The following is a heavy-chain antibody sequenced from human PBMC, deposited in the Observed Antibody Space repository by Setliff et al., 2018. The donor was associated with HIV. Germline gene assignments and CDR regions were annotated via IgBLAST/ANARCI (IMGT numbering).Heavy chain of an antibody. CDR3: ASRIYYYDSSRVLREEGFDP. CDR1: GVSISSRNW. D-gene: IGHD3-22*01. Sequence: ASETLSLTCAVSGVSISSRNWWSWVRQPPGKGLEWIASISHSGNTYYNPSLNSRVTISLDTSKNQFSLKLNSVTAADTAVYYCASRIYYYDSSRVLREEGFDPWGQGTLVTVSS. CDR2: ISHSGNT. J-gene: IGHJ5*02. V-gene: IGHV4-4*02.